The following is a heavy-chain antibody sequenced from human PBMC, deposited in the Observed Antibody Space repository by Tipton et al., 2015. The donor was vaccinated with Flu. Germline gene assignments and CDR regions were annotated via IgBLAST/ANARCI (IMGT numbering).Heavy chain of an antibody. CDR1: GGSISNSY. CDR3: AREEGLYYYYMDV. Sequence: TLSLTCTVSGGSISNSYWSWIRQPAGKGLEWIGRLSTSGSTNYNPSLKGRVTMSVDTSKNQFSLKLSSVTAADTAVYYCAREEGLYYYYMDVWGKGTSVTVSS. CDR2: LSTSGST. V-gene: IGHV4-4*07. J-gene: IGHJ6*03.